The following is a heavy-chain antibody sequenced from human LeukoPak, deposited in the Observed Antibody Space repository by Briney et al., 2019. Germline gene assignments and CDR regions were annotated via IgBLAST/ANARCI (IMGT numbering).Heavy chain of an antibody. D-gene: IGHD6-13*01. V-gene: IGHV1-46*01. J-gene: IGHJ4*02. CDR2: IYPRDGST. Sequence: ASVKFSCKASGYTFTSNYIHWVRQAPGQGLEWMGMIYPRDGSTSYAQKFQGRVTVTRDTSTSTVHMELSGLRSEDTAVYYCARGHRIAAAGTDFDYWGQGTLVTVSS. CDR3: ARGHRIAAAGTDFDY. CDR1: GYTFTSNY.